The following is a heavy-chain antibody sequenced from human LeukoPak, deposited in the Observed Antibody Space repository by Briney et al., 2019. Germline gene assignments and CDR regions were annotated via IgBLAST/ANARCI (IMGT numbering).Heavy chain of an antibody. J-gene: IGHJ4*02. V-gene: IGHV3-23*01. CDR2: ISGSGGIT. CDR3: ESNIVVVPGALLGRGFDC. CDR1: GFTFSSYA. D-gene: IGHD2-2*01. Sequence: PGGSLRLSCAASGFTFSSYAMSWVRQAPGKGLEWVSEISGSGGITYYADSVKGRFIISRDNSKNTLCLQMNSLRPEDTAVYYCESNIVVVPGALLGRGFDCWGQGTLVTVSS.